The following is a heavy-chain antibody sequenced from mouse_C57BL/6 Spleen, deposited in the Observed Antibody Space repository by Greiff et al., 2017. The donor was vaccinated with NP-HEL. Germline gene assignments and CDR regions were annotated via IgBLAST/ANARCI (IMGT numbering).Heavy chain of an antibody. J-gene: IGHJ1*03. V-gene: IGHV3-6*01. CDR2: ISYDGSN. CDR1: GYSITSGYY. D-gene: IGHD1-1*01. CDR3: ARDSHYYYGSSHWYFDV. Sequence: EVQLQESGPGLVKPSQSLSLTCSVTGYSITSGYYWNWIRQFPGNKLEWMGYISYDGSNNYNPSLKNRISITRDTSKNQFFLKLNSVTTEDTATYYCARDSHYYYGSSHWYFDVWGTGTTVTVSS.